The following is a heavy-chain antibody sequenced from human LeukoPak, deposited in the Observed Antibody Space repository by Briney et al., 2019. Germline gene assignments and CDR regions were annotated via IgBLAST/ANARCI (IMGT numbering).Heavy chain of an antibody. D-gene: IGHD2-2*01. V-gene: IGHV4-39*01. J-gene: IGHJ4*02. CDR3: ARRRRDCSSSICYSLFDY. CDR2: MFNIGAT. CDR1: GASSSGTSYY. Sequence: PSETLSLSCTVSGASSSGTSYYWGWISPPPGEGLGWSVSMFNIGATSSNPSLRSGVPISVDTSNNQFSLNLSSVTATPPAVFYCARRRRDCSSSICYSLFDYWGQGTLVTVSS.